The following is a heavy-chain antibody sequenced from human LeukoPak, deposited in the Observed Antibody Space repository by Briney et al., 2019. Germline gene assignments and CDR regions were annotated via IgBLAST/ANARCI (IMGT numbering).Heavy chain of an antibody. D-gene: IGHD5-12*01. CDR2: ISYDGSNK. CDR3: ARGVATRRLYYYMDV. V-gene: IGHV3-30*03. CDR1: GFTFSSYG. J-gene: IGHJ6*03. Sequence: GRSLRLSCAASGFTFSSYGMHWVRQAPGKGLEWVAVISYDGSNKYYADSVKGRFTISRDNSKNTLYLQMSSLRSEDTAVYYCARGVATRRLYYYMDVWGKGTTVTVSS.